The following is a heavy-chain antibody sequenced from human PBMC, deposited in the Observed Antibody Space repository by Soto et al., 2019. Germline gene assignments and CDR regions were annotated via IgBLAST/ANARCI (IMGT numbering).Heavy chain of an antibody. V-gene: IGHV2-70*04. CDR2: IDWDDDK. CDR1: GSSLSTSGMR. J-gene: IGHJ3*02. CDR3: ERIGNTVVTHAAFDI. Sequence: SGPTLVNPTQTLTLTCTFSGSSLSTSGMRVSWIRQPPGKALEWLARIDWDDDKFYSTSLKTRLTISKDTSKNQVVLTMTNMDPVDTATYYCERIGNTVVTHAAFDIWGQGTMVTVSS. D-gene: IGHD2-21*02.